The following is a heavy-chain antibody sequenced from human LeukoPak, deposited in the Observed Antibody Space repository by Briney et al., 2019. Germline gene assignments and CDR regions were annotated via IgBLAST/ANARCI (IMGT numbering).Heavy chain of an antibody. Sequence: GGSLRLSCAASGLSFSSYAMHWVRQAPGKGLEWVAVISYGGTEKYYGDSVKGRFTISRDNSKNTLYLQMNSLRAEDTALYYCARDGHGVSLDYWGQGTLVTVSS. CDR1: GLSFSSYA. V-gene: IGHV3-30-3*01. J-gene: IGHJ4*02. CDR3: ARDGHGVSLDY. D-gene: IGHD4-17*01. CDR2: ISYGGTEK.